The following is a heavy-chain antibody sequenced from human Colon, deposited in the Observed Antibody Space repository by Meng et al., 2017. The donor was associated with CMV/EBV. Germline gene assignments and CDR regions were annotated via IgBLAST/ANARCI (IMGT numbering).Heavy chain of an antibody. CDR3: ARGIAGPTIFGNGMDV. CDR2: ISHSGSST. J-gene: IGHJ6*02. D-gene: IGHD3-3*01. Sequence: GESLKISCAASGFSLTDYEMNWVRQAPGKGLEWVSIISHSGSSTFYADSVKGRFTISRDNSKNTLYLQMNSLRAEDTAVYFCARGIAGPTIFGNGMDVRGQGTTVTVSS. CDR1: GFSLTDYE. V-gene: IGHV3-48*03.